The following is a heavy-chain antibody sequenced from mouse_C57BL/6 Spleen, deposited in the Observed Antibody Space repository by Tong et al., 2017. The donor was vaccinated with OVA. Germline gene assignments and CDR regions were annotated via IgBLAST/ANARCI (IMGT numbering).Heavy chain of an antibody. CDR1: GFTFSSYG. D-gene: IGHD1-1*01. CDR2: ISSGGSYT. Sequence: EVQLQESGGGLVKPGGSLKLSCAASGFTFSSYGMSWVRQTPDKRLEWVATISSGGSYTYYPDSVKGRFTISRDNAKNTLYLQMSSLKSEDTAMYYCARHGSSSAWFAYWGQGTLVTVSA. V-gene: IGHV5-6*01. CDR3: ARHGSSSAWFAY. J-gene: IGHJ3*01.